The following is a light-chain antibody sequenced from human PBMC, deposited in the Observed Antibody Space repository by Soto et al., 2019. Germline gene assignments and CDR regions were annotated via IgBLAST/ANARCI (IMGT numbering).Light chain of an antibody. V-gene: IGKV1-39*01. J-gene: IGKJ2*01. Sequence: DIQVTQSPSSLPVSIGDRITITCRSSQSISVYLNWYQKKPGTPPKLLIYAASNLQGGVPSRFSGRGSGTDFNLTISSLQPEDFATYYCQQTYRTPYTFGQGTKLE. CDR1: QSISVY. CDR3: QQTYRTPYT. CDR2: AAS.